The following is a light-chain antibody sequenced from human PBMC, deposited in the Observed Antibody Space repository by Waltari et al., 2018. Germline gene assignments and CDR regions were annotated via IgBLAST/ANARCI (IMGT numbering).Light chain of an antibody. V-gene: IGKV3-15*01. CDR3: QQYKYWPPLT. Sequence: MTQSPSSLSASVGDRVTITCRASQSISNYLNWYQQKPGQAPRLLLYAASTRAAGLAARLGASGSGTEFTLTISSLQSEDFAVYYCQQYKYWPPLTFGGGTKVEIK. CDR2: AAS. J-gene: IGKJ4*01. CDR1: QSISNY.